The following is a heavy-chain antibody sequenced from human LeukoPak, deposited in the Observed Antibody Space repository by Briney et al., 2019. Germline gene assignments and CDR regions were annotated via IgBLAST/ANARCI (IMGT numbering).Heavy chain of an antibody. D-gene: IGHD4-17*01. V-gene: IGHV1-2*02. J-gene: IGHJ4*02. CDR2: IKPNSGSA. Sequence: ASVKVSCKASGYTFTHNYMHWVRQAPGQGLEWMGWIKPNSGSAKYAQKFQGRVTMTRDTSINTAYMELSSLRSDDTAVYYCAVATVTTCVTYHDYWGQGTLVTVSS. CDR3: AVATVTTCVTYHDY. CDR1: GYTFTHNY.